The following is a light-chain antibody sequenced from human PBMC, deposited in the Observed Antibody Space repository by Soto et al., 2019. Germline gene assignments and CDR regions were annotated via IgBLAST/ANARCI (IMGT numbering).Light chain of an antibody. CDR1: QSVDWY. CDR3: QQRSNWPPIT. J-gene: IGKJ3*01. V-gene: IGKV3-11*01. CDR2: DAL. Sequence: EIVLTQSPATLYLSPGDRATLSCRASQSVDWYVAWYQQKPGQAPRLLIYDALKRATGTPDRFSGSGSGTDFTLTSSRLEPEDFAVYYCQQRSNWPPITFGPGTKVDLK.